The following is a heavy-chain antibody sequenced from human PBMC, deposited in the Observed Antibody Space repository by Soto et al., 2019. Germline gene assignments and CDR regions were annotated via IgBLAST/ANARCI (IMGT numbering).Heavy chain of an antibody. CDR1: GFTFSSYA. CDR3: AKEGVAGTTPYYYYYMGV. J-gene: IGHJ6*03. CDR2: ISGSGGST. V-gene: IGHV3-23*01. Sequence: EVQLLESGGGLVQPGGSLRLSCAASGFTFSSYAISWVRQAPGKGLEWVSAISGSGGSTYYADSVKGLFTISRDNSKNTLYLQMNSLRAEDTAVYYCAKEGVAGTTPYYYYYMGVWGKGTTVTVSS. D-gene: IGHD6-13*01.